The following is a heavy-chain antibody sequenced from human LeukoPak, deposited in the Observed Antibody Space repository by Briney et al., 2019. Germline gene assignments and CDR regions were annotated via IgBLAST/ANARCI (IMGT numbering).Heavy chain of an antibody. D-gene: IGHD4-23*01. Sequence: GGSLRLSCAASGFTFSSYAMSWVRQAPGKGLEWVSVISGSGGNTDYADSVKGRFIISRDNSKNTLHLQMNSLRAEDTAAYHCAKGDYGGNSRVYFDYWGQGTLVTVSS. V-gene: IGHV3-23*01. CDR3: AKGDYGGNSRVYFDY. J-gene: IGHJ4*02. CDR1: GFTFSSYA. CDR2: ISGSGGNT.